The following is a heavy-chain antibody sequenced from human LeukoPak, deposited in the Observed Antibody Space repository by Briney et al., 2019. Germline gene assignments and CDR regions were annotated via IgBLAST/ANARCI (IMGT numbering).Heavy chain of an antibody. CDR2: ISSSSSYI. CDR3: ARDLIASPNDY. J-gene: IGHJ4*02. Sequence: PGGSLRLSCAASGFTFSSYSMNWVRHAPGKGLEWVSSISSSSSYINHADSVKGRFTISRDNAKNALYMQMNSLRAEDTAVYYCARDLIASPNDYWGQGTLVTVSP. D-gene: IGHD3-22*01. V-gene: IGHV3-21*01. CDR1: GFTFSSYS.